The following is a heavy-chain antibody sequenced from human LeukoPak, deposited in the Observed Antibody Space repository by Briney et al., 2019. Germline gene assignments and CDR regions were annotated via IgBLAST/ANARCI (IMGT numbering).Heavy chain of an antibody. CDR1: GFTFGDYG. D-gene: IGHD6-6*01. J-gene: IGHJ6*03. V-gene: IGHV3-9*01. Sequence: SLRLSCAASGFTFGDYGMHWVRQAPGKGLEWVSSINWSSGHKAYAASVEGRFTISRDNTKNFLYLQMSSLRPDDTAFYYCAKDAGVGSSSLSYYWYIDFWGKGTTVIVSS. CDR2: INWSSGHK. CDR3: AKDAGVGSSSLSYYWYIDF.